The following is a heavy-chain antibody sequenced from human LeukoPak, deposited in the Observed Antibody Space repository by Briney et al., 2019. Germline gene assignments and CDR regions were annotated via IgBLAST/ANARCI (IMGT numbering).Heavy chain of an antibody. CDR2: IYSGGST. V-gene: IGHV3-66*01. CDR1: GFTVSSNY. D-gene: IGHD6-13*01. Sequence: GGSLRLSCAASGFTVSSNYMSWVRQAPGKGLEWVSVIYSGGSTYYADSVKGRFTISRDNSKNTLYLQMNSLRAEDTAVYYCARNRVSSSWYQGDPDFDYWGQGTLVTVSS. J-gene: IGHJ4*02. CDR3: ARNRVSSSWYQGDPDFDY.